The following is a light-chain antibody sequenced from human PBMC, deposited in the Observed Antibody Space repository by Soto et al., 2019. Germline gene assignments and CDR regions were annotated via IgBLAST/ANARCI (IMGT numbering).Light chain of an antibody. V-gene: IGLV4-69*01. Sequence: QAVVTQSPSASASLGASVNLTCTLSSGHSSDAIAWHQQQPEKGPRFLMKLNSDGSHTKGDGIPGRFSGSSSGAERYLTISSLQSEDEADYYCQPWGTGIQVFGGGTKLTVL. CDR2: LNSDGSH. J-gene: IGLJ2*01. CDR1: SGHSSDA. CDR3: QPWGTGIQV.